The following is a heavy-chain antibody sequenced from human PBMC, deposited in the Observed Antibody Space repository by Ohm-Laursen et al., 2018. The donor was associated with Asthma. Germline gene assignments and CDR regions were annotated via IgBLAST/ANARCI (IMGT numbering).Heavy chain of an antibody. CDR1: GFTFSTYA. J-gene: IGHJ6*02. V-gene: IGHV3-23*01. CDR2: ISGNGGRT. CDR3: ARFGRDYRSHGLDV. Sequence: SLRLSCSASGFTFSTYAMNWVRQAPGKGLEWVSDISGNGGRTKYADFVTGRFTISRDNAKNSVYLQMNSLRAEDTAVYYCARFGRDYRSHGLDVWGQGTTVTVSS. D-gene: IGHD4-11*01.